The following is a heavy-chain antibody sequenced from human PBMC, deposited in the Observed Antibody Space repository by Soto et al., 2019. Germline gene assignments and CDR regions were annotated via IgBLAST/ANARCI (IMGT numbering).Heavy chain of an antibody. CDR2: INEDGSEK. V-gene: IGHV3-7*01. D-gene: IGHD3-10*01. Sequence: GGSLRLSCAASGFTFSSYAMSWVRQAPGKGLEWVANINEDGSEKYYADSVKGRFTISRDNAKNSLYLQMNSLRAEDTAVYYCARVRYGFCDYWGQGTLVTVSS. J-gene: IGHJ4*02. CDR1: GFTFSSYA. CDR3: ARVRYGFCDY.